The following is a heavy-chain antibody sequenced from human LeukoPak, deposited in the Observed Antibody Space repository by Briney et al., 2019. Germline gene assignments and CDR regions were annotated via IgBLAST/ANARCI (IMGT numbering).Heavy chain of an antibody. CDR3: TTDHIVVVTAIDDY. J-gene: IGHJ4*02. CDR2: IKSKTDGGTT. CDR1: GFTFSHAW. V-gene: IGHV3-15*01. D-gene: IGHD2-21*02. Sequence: GGSLRLSCAASGFTFSHAWMSWVRQAPGKGLEWVGRIKSKTDGGTTDHAAPVKGRFTISRDDSKNTLYLQMNSLKTEDTAMYYCTTDHIVVVTAIDDYWGQGTLVTVSS.